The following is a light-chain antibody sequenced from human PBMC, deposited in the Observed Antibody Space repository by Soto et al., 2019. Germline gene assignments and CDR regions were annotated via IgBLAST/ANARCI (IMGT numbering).Light chain of an antibody. J-gene: IGLJ1*01. CDR2: EVN. Sequence: QSALTQPPSASGSLGQSVAISCTGTCSDVGATDYVSWYQHHSGKAPKLLLYEVNKRPSGVPDRFSGSKSGNTASLTVSVLQADDEADYYCISHAGTSNVLGTGTKVTVL. CDR1: CSDVGATDY. CDR3: ISHAGTSNV. V-gene: IGLV2-8*01.